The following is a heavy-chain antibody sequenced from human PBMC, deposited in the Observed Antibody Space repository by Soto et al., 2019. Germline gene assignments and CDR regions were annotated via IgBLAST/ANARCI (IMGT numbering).Heavy chain of an antibody. D-gene: IGHD3-10*01. J-gene: IGHJ4*02. Sequence: ASVKVSCKVSGYTLTEFSIHWVRQAPGQGLEWMGWISAYNGNTNYAQNLQGRVTMTTDTSTSTAYMELRSLRSDDTAVYYCARFYASGSYPYDYWGQGTLVTVSS. V-gene: IGHV1-18*01. CDR1: GYTLTEFS. CDR2: ISAYNGNT. CDR3: ARFYASGSYPYDY.